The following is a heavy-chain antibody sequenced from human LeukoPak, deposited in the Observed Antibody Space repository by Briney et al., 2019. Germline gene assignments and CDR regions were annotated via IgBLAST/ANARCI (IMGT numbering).Heavy chain of an antibody. D-gene: IGHD2-21*01. CDR1: GFNVNNAW. V-gene: IGHV3-15*07. J-gene: IGHJ4*02. Sequence: GGSLRLSCAASGFNVNNAWMSWVRQAPGRGLEWVGRIRSKIDGGATDYAAPVKGRFTISRDDSKNTLYLQINSLKIEDTAMYYCYTSITDYWGQGTLVTVSS. CDR2: IRSKIDGGAT. CDR3: YTSITDY.